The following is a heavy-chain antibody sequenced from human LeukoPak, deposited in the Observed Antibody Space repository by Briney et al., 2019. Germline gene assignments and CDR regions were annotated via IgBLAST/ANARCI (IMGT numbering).Heavy chain of an antibody. CDR1: GGSISGSSYY. V-gene: IGHV4-30-2*01. CDR2: IYHNGNT. Sequence: SEPLSLTCTVSGGSISGSSYYWGWIRQPPGKGLEWIGYIYHNGNTYYSPSLKSRVTISVDRSKNQLSLKLSSVTAADTAMYYCASGGYSYGFDYWGQGTLVTVSS. D-gene: IGHD5-18*01. J-gene: IGHJ4*02. CDR3: ASGGYSYGFDY.